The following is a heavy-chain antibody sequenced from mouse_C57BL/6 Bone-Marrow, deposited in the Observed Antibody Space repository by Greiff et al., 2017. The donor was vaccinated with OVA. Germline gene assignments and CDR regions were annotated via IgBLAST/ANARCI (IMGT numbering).Heavy chain of an antibody. CDR3: ARNYYYGSSYVELWYFDV. CDR1: GFSLTSYG. Sequence: VKLMESGPGLVQPSQSLSITCTVSGFSLTSYGVHWVRQSPGKGLEWLGVIWSGGSTDYNAAFISRLSISKDNSKSQVFFKMNSLQADDTAIYYCARNYYYGSSYVELWYFDVWGTGTTVTVSS. D-gene: IGHD1-1*01. CDR2: IWSGGST. J-gene: IGHJ1*03. V-gene: IGHV2-2*01.